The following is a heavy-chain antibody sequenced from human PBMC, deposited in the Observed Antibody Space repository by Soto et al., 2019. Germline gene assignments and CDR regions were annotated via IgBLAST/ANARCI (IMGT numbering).Heavy chain of an antibody. V-gene: IGHV1-8*01. Sequence: QEQLVQSGAEVKKPGASVKVSCKTSGYTFSTYDINWVRQAPGQGLEWMGWMNPNTGNTGYAQKFRGRVTLTRNTSISTAYMKLMSLKTEDTAVYFCARRKERSGPNYFDYWGQGTLVTVSS. CDR1: GYTFSTYD. J-gene: IGHJ4*02. CDR2: MNPNTGNT. D-gene: IGHD6-25*01. CDR3: ARRKERSGPNYFDY.